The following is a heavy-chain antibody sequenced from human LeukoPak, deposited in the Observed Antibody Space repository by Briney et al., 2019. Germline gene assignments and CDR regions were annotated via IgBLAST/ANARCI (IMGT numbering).Heavy chain of an antibody. CDR1: GYTFTSYD. V-gene: IGHV1-8*01. CDR2: MNPNSGNT. D-gene: IGHD2-2*01. J-gene: IGHJ6*02. Sequence: ASVKVSCKASGYTFTSYDINWGRQATGQGLEWMGWMNPNSGNTGYAQKFQGRVTMTRNTSISTAYMELSSLRSEDTAVYYCARLPSVVVPAAIQRYYYGMDVWGQGTTVTVSS. CDR3: ARLPSVVVPAAIQRYYYGMDV.